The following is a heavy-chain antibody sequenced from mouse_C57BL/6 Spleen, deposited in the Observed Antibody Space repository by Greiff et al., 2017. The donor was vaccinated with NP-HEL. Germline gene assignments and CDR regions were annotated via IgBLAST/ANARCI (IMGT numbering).Heavy chain of an antibody. V-gene: IGHV2-2*01. CDR3: ARMGYGSTLYYAMDY. D-gene: IGHD1-1*01. CDR2: IWSGGST. CDR1: GFSLTSYG. Sequence: QVQLQQSGPGLVQPSQSLSITCTVSGFSLTSYGVHWVRQSPGQGLEWLGVIWSGGSTDDNAAFISRLSISKDNSKSQVFFKMNSLQADDTAIYYCARMGYGSTLYYAMDYWGQGTSVTVSS. J-gene: IGHJ4*01.